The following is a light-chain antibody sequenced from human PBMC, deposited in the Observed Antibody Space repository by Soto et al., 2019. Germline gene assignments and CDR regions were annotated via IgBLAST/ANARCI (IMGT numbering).Light chain of an antibody. CDR2: EVS. Sequence: QSALTQPPSASGSPGQSVTISCTGTSSDVGGYNYVAWYQQYPGKAPKLMIYEVSKRPSGVPDRFSGSKSGNTASLTVSGLQAEDEADYYCSSYVDGTRVFGGGTKLTVL. CDR1: SSDVGGYNY. J-gene: IGLJ2*01. V-gene: IGLV2-8*01. CDR3: SSYVDGTRV.